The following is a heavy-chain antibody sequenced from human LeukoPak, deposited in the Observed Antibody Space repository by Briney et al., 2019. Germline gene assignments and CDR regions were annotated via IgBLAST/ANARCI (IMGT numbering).Heavy chain of an antibody. J-gene: IGHJ5*02. CDR3: AKDAVAPQYYDILTGYYRFNWFDP. V-gene: IGHV3-23*01. Sequence: GGSLRLSCAASGFTFSSYSMNWVRQAPGKGLEWVSAISGSGGSTYYADSVKGRFTISRDNSKNTLYLQMNSLRAEDTAVYYCAKDAVAPQYYDILTGYYRFNWFDPWGQGTLVTVSS. CDR2: ISGSGGST. CDR1: GFTFSSYS. D-gene: IGHD3-9*01.